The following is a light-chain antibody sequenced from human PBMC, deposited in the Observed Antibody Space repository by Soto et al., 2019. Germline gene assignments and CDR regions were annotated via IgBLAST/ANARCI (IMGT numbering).Light chain of an antibody. J-gene: IGKJ4*01. CDR1: QGISTL. V-gene: IGKV1D-13*01. CDR2: DAS. Sequence: AIHLTQSPSSLSASVGDRVTISCRASQGISTLFAWYQQKPGKAPKLLIYDASTLESGVPSRFSGRGSGADFTLTISSLQPEDFATYYCQQFYDYPLTFGGGTKVEIK. CDR3: QQFYDYPLT.